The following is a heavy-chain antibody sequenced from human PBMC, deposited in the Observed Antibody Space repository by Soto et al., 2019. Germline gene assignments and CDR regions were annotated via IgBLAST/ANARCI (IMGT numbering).Heavy chain of an antibody. CDR3: ARDGTLYDSSGYYYLY. CDR2: IIPIFGTP. J-gene: IGHJ4*02. Sequence: QVQLVQSGAEVKKPGSSVKVSCKASGGTFSSSAISWVRQAPGQGLEWMGGIIPIFGTPNYAQKFQGRVTITADESTRTAYMELSSLGSEDTAVYYCARDGTLYDSSGYYYLYWGQGTLVTVSS. D-gene: IGHD3-22*01. CDR1: GGTFSSSA. V-gene: IGHV1-69*01.